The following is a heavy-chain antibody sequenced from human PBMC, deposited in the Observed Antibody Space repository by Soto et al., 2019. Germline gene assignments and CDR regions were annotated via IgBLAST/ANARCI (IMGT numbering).Heavy chain of an antibody. CDR2: IYFTGNT. J-gene: IGHJ5*02. V-gene: IGHV4-61*01. CDR3: GRVPVDTYMIYWSDP. CDR1: GDSVSSGNYY. D-gene: IGHD3-16*01. Sequence: SETLSLTCTVSGDSVSSGNYYWSWIRQPPGKGLEWIGSIYFTGNTNYNPSLKSRLTMSIDTSRNLFSLRLGSVTAADTAVYYCGRVPVDTYMIYWSDPWGQGTLVTVS.